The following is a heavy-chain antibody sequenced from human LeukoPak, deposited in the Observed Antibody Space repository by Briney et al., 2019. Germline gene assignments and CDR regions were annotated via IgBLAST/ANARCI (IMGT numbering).Heavy chain of an antibody. D-gene: IGHD6-13*01. V-gene: IGHV4-39*01. Sequence: SETLSLTCTVSGGSVSSGDYYWAWIRQPPGKGPEWIGSIYYSGSTYYNPSLKSRVTISVDTSKNQFSLKLSSVTAADTAVYYCARLLSGSWFYYFDYWGQGTLVTVSS. J-gene: IGHJ4*02. CDR2: IYYSGST. CDR1: GGSVSSGDYY. CDR3: ARLLSGSWFYYFDY.